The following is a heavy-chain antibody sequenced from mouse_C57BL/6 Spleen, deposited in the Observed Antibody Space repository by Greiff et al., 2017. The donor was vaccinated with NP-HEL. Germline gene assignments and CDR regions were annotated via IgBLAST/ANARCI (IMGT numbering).Heavy chain of an antibody. CDR2: IDPETGGT. CDR1: GYTFTDYE. CDR3: TRRGYYGSSPYAMDY. Sequence: VQLQQSGAELVRPGASVTLSCKASGYTFTDYEMHWVKQTPVHGLEWIGAIDPETGGTAYNQKFKGKAILTADKSSSTAYMELRSLTSEDSAVYYCTRRGYYGSSPYAMDYWGQGTSVTVSS. J-gene: IGHJ4*01. D-gene: IGHD1-1*01. V-gene: IGHV1-15*01.